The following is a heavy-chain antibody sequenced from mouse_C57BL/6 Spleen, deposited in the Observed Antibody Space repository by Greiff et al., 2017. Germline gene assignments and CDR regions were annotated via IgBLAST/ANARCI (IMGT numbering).Heavy chain of an antibody. CDR2: IDPSDSYT. Sequence: VQLQQPGAELVKPGASVKLSCKASGYTFTSYWMQWVKQRPGQGLEWIGEIDPSDSYTNYNQKFKGKATLTVDTSSSTAYMQLSSLTSEDSAVYYCARGLFITTVVAPGEYWGQGTSVTVSS. CDR3: ARGLFITTVVAPGEY. CDR1: GYTFTSYW. D-gene: IGHD1-1*01. J-gene: IGHJ4*01. V-gene: IGHV1-50*01.